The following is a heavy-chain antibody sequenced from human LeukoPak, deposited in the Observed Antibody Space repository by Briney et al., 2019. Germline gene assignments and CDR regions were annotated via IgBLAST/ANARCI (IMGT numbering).Heavy chain of an antibody. J-gene: IGHJ3*02. CDR1: GFTFSSYG. CDR3: AKEKRYYDSIRAPFDI. CDR2: ISYDGSNK. Sequence: PGGSLRLSCAASGFTFSSYGMHWVRQAPGKGLEWVAVISYDGSNKYYADSVKGRFTISRDNSKNTLYLQMNSLRGEHRGVYYCAKEKRYYDSIRAPFDIWAQGTMVSVSS. D-gene: IGHD3-22*01. V-gene: IGHV3-30*18.